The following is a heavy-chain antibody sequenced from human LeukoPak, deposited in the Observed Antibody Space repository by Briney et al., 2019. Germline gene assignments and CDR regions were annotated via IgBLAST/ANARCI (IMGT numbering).Heavy chain of an antibody. CDR2: LSGSGEGT. J-gene: IGHJ6*02. CDR1: GFTFRSYV. Sequence: GGSLILSCVASGFTFRSYVLSWVRQAPGKGLEWVSALSGSGEGTYYADAVKGRFTISRDDSKNTLFLQMNSLKTEDTAVYYCTRARSYYGMDVWGQGTTVTVSS. CDR3: TRARSYYGMDV. V-gene: IGHV3-23*01.